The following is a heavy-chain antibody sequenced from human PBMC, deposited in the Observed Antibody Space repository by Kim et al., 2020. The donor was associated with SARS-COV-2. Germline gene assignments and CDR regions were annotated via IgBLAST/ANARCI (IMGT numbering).Heavy chain of an antibody. J-gene: IGHJ4*02. Sequence: YSQKFQGRVTMTRDTSASTAYMELSSLSSEDTAVYYCAREDYYDSSGLDNWGQGTLVTVSS. D-gene: IGHD3-22*01. V-gene: IGHV1-3*01. CDR3: AREDYYDSSGLDN.